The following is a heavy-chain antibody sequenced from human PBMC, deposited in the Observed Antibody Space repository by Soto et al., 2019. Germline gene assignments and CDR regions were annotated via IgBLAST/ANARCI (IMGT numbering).Heavy chain of an antibody. V-gene: IGHV1-69*01. CDR2: IIPMFRSP. J-gene: IGHJ5*02. CDR3: AREGGHNYGLGRGHPFDP. CDR1: GGTFNRNT. Sequence: QVQLVQSGAEVKQSGSSVKVSCRASGGTFNRNTISWVRRAPGQGLEWMGGIIPMFRSPSYAQKFQGRVTIIADESTNTVYMEMSSLRSDDTAVYYCAREGGHNYGLGRGHPFDPWGQGTLVTVSS. D-gene: IGHD4-17*01.